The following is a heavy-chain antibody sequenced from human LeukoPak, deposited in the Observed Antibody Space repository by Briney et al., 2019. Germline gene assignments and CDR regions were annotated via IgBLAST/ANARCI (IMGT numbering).Heavy chain of an antibody. CDR2: IYSGGNT. V-gene: IGHV3-53*01. J-gene: IGHJ4*02. Sequence: GSLRLSCTVSGFTVSSNSMSWVRQAPGKGLEWVSFIYSGGNTHYSDSVKGRFTISRDNAKNSLYLQMNSLRAEDTAVYYCARAYYDSSGYHYFDYWGQGTLVTVSS. D-gene: IGHD3-22*01. CDR1: GFTVSSNS. CDR3: ARAYYDSSGYHYFDY.